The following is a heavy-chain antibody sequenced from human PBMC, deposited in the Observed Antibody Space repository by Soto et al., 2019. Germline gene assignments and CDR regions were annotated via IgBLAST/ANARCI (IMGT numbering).Heavy chain of an antibody. V-gene: IGHV1-69*13. D-gene: IGHD5-12*01. CDR1: GGTFSSYA. J-gene: IGHJ6*02. Sequence: SVKVSCKASGGTFSSYAISWVRQAPGQGLEWMGGIIPIFGTANYAQKFQGRVAITADESTSTAYMELSSLRSEDTAVYYCARMDVEMATTYYYYGMDVWGQGTTVTVSS. CDR3: ARMDVEMATTYYYYGMDV. CDR2: IIPIFGTA.